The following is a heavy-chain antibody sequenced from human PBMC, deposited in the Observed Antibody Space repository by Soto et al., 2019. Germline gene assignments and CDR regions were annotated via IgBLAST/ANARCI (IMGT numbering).Heavy chain of an antibody. Sequence: QVQLQQWGAGLLKPSETLSLTCAVYGGPFSGYYWSWIRQPPGKGLEWIGEINHSGSTNYNPSLKSRVTISVDTSKNQFSLKLSSVTAADTAVYYCARGIRAARPHYWGQGNLVTVSS. CDR1: GGPFSGYY. V-gene: IGHV4-34*01. CDR2: INHSGST. D-gene: IGHD6-6*01. J-gene: IGHJ4*02. CDR3: ARGIRAARPHY.